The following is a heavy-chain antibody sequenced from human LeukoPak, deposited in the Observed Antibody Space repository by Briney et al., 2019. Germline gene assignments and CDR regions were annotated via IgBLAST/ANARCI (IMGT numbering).Heavy chain of an antibody. Sequence: ASVKVSCKASGYTFTTCGISWVRQAPGQGLEWMVWITTYNGNTNYAHHLQGRVTMTTDTSTSTAYMEVRSLRSDDTALYYCARDLVHHRLLATNYNWFDPWGQGTLVTVSS. CDR1: GYTFTTCG. D-gene: IGHD2-8*01. CDR3: ARDLVHHRLLATNYNWFDP. V-gene: IGHV1-18*01. CDR2: ITTYNGNT. J-gene: IGHJ5*02.